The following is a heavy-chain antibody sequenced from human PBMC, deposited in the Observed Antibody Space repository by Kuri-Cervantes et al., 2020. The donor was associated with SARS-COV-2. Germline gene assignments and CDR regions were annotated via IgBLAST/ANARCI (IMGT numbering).Heavy chain of an antibody. Sequence: GESLKISCTASGFTFNTYHMKWVRQAPGKGLEWVGRIKSKTDGGTTDYAAPVKGRFTISRDDSKNTLYLQMNSLKTEDTAVYYCTRDDFWSGYFVYWGQGTLVPSPQ. J-gene: IGHJ4*02. V-gene: IGHV3-15*01. CDR2: IKSKTDGGTT. CDR3: TRDDFWSGYFVY. CDR1: GFTFNTYH. D-gene: IGHD3-3*01.